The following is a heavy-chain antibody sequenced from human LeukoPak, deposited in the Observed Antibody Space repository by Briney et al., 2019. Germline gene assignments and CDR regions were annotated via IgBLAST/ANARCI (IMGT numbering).Heavy chain of an antibody. V-gene: IGHV1-46*02. CDR1: GYTFNSYY. CDR3: ARPYCSSTSCKRGGHLFY. J-gene: IGHJ4*02. CDR2: INPSGGST. D-gene: IGHD2-2*01. Sequence: ASVKVSCKASGYTFNSYYMHWVRQAPGQGLEWMGIINPSGGSTSYAQKFQGRVTMTRDTSTSTVYMELSSLRSEDTAVYYCARPYCSSTSCKRGGHLFYWGQGTLVTVSS.